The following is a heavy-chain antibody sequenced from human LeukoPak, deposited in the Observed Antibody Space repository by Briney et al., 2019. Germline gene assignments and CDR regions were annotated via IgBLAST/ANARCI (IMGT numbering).Heavy chain of an antibody. CDR3: ARGSPYYYDSSGYYQAYDY. V-gene: IGHV3-21*01. CDR2: ISSNSYI. CDR1: GFTFSSYN. D-gene: IGHD3-22*01. Sequence: GGSLRLSCAASGFTFSSYNMNWVRQAPGKGLEWVSSISSNSYIYYADSVKGRFTISRDNAKNSLYLQMNSLRAEDTAVYYCARGSPYYYDSSGYYQAYDYWGRGTLVTVSS. J-gene: IGHJ4*02.